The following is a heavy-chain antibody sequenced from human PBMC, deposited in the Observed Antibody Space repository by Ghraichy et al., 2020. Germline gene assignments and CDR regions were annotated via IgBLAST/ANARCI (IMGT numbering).Heavy chain of an antibody. Sequence: SETLSLTCAVSGYSISSGYYWGWIRQPPGKGLEWIGSIYHSGSTYYNPSLKSRVTISVDTSKNQFSLKLSSVTAADTAVYYCARDPPGIAVAGRIDYWGQGTLVTVSS. CDR3: ARDPPGIAVAGRIDY. J-gene: IGHJ4*02. CDR2: IYHSGST. D-gene: IGHD6-19*01. CDR1: GYSISSGYY. V-gene: IGHV4-38-2*02.